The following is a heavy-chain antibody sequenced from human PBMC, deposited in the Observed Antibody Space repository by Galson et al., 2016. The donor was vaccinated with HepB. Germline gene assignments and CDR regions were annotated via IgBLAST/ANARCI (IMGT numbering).Heavy chain of an antibody. CDR1: GFTFSSYW. Sequence: SLRLSCAASGFTFSSYWMHWVRQAPGKGLVWVSRINSDENNISHADSVKGRFTISRDNAKNTLYLQMNSLRGEDTALYYCARKSPGGSYNYWYFDLWGRGTQVTVSS. CDR3: ARKSPGGSYNYWYFDL. D-gene: IGHD1-26*01. V-gene: IGHV3-74*01. CDR2: INSDENNI. J-gene: IGHJ2*01.